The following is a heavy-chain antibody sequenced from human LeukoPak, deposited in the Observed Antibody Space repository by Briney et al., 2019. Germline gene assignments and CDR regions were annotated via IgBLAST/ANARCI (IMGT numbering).Heavy chain of an antibody. CDR1: GFTFSSYI. CDR3: ARDRYGSGSYSDY. J-gene: IGHJ4*02. CDR2: ISSSSSYI. V-gene: IGHV3-21*01. Sequence: PGGSLRLSCAASGFTFSSYIMNWVRQAPGKGLDWVSSISSSSSYIYYADSVKGRFTISRDNAKNSLYLQMNSLRAEDTAVYYCARDRYGSGSYSDYWGQGTLVTVSS. D-gene: IGHD3-10*01.